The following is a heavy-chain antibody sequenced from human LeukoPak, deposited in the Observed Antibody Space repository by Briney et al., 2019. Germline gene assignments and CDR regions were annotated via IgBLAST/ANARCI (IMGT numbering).Heavy chain of an antibody. J-gene: IGHJ4*02. CDR1: GFTFSSYA. CDR2: ISGSGGST. D-gene: IGHD3-10*01. Sequence: GGSLRLSCAASGFTFSSYAMSWVRQAPGKGLEWVSAISGSGGSTYYADSVKGRFTISRDNSKNTLYLQMNSLRAEDTAVYYCAKVTDYYGSGLIFGYWGQGTLVTVSS. V-gene: IGHV3-23*01. CDR3: AKVTDYYGSGLIFGY.